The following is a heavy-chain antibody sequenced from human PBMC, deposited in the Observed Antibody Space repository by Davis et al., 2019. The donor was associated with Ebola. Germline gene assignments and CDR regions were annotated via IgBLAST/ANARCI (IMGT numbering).Heavy chain of an antibody. V-gene: IGHV3-30-3*01. CDR1: GFTFSSYA. D-gene: IGHD2-2*01. J-gene: IGHJ6*04. CDR3: ASVPGYCSSTSCYGNYYYGMDV. Sequence: GGSLRLSCAASGFTFSSYAMHWVRQAPGKGLEWVAVISYDGSNKYYADSVKGRFTISRDNSKNTLYLQMNSLRAEDTAVYYCASVPGYCSSTSCYGNYYYGMDVWGKGTTVTVSS. CDR2: ISYDGSNK.